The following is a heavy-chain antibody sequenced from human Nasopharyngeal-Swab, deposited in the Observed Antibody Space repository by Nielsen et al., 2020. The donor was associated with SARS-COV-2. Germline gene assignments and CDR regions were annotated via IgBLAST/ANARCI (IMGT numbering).Heavy chain of an antibody. D-gene: IGHD3-16*01. CDR3: AKPLTTEGGEY. Sequence: SLKISCAASGFTFDDYAMHWVRQAPGKGLEWVSGISWNSGSIGYADSVKGRFTISRDNAKNSLYLQMNSLRAEDTALYYCAKPLTTEGGEYWGQGTLVTVSS. CDR2: ISWNSGSI. CDR1: GFTFDDYA. J-gene: IGHJ4*02. V-gene: IGHV3-9*01.